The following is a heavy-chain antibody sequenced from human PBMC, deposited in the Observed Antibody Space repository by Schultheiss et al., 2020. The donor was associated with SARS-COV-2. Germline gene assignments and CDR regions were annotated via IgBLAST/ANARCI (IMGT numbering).Heavy chain of an antibody. V-gene: IGHV4-34*01. Sequence: SQTLSLTCAVYGGSFSGYYWSWIRQPPGKGLEWIGEIYHSGSTNYNPSLKSRVTISVDTSKNQFSLKLSSVTAADTAVYYCARDSRDPSKQWTRELDVWDQGTTVTVSS. CDR3: ARDSRDPSKQWTRELDV. CDR2: IYHSGST. CDR1: GGSFSGYY. D-gene: IGHD6-19*01. J-gene: IGHJ6*02.